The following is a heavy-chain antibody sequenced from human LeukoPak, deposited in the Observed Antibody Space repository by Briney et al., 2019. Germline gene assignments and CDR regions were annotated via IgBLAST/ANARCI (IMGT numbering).Heavy chain of an antibody. CDR2: ISKNSDDI. CDR1: GFTFSIYG. CDR3: ARVRPGYYCDY. V-gene: IGHV3-21*05. J-gene: IGHJ4*02. Sequence: GGSLRLSCVASGFTFSIYGMNWVRQAPGRGLEWVSYISKNSDDIYNADSVRGRFTISRDNAKNSLYLQMNSLRAEDTAVYYCARVRPGYYCDYWGQGILVTVSS.